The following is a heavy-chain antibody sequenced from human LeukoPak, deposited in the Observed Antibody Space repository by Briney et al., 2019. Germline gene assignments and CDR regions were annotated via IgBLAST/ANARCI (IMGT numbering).Heavy chain of an antibody. CDR3: GKGAPFDWFLGY. CDR2: ISGGGGST. CDR1: GFTFSSYA. D-gene: IGHD3-9*01. J-gene: IGHJ4*02. Sequence: GESLRLPCAASGFTFSSYAMSWVRQAPGKGLEWVSAISGGGGSTYYADSVKGRFTISRDNSKNTLYLQMNSLRAEGTAVNYCGKGAPFDWFLGYLGPGTPVTVSS. V-gene: IGHV3-23*01.